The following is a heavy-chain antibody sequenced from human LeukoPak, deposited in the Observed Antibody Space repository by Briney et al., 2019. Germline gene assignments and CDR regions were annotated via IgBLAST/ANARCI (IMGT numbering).Heavy chain of an antibody. CDR2: INPNSGGT. CDR1: GYTFTGYY. J-gene: IGHJ4*02. Sequence: GASVKVSCKASGYTFTGYYMHWVRQAPGQGLEWMGWINPNSGGTNYAQKFQGRVTMTRDTSISTAYMELSRLRSDDTAVYYCARAWGIQLYKKTEFDYWGQGTLVTVSS. D-gene: IGHD5-18*01. V-gene: IGHV1-2*02. CDR3: ARAWGIQLYKKTEFDY.